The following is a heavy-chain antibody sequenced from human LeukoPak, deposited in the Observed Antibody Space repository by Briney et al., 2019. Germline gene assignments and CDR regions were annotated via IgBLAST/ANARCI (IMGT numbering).Heavy chain of an antibody. CDR1: GGSISSYY. V-gene: IGHV4-59*08. CDR2: IYYSGST. J-gene: IGHJ3*02. Sequence: SETLSLTCTVSGGSISSYYWSWIRQPPGKGLEWIGYIYYSGSTNYNPSLKSRVTISVDTSKNQFSLKLSSVTAADTAVYYCARHPPYSGSYFGDIGGKGKMATVFS. CDR3: ARHPPYSGSYFGDI. D-gene: IGHD1-26*01.